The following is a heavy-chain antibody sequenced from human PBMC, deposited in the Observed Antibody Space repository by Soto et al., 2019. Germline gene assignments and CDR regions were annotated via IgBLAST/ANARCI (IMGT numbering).Heavy chain of an antibody. CDR3: ARTNYYALDY. CDR2: IYYTAST. Sequence: SETLSLTCTVSGGSVSSGSYYWSWIRQPPGKGLEWIGYIYYTASTNYNPSLKSRVTISVDTSKNQFSLKLTSVTAADTAVYYCARTNYYALDYWGQGTLVTVSS. CDR1: GGSVSSGSYY. J-gene: IGHJ4*02. D-gene: IGHD3-10*01. V-gene: IGHV4-61*01.